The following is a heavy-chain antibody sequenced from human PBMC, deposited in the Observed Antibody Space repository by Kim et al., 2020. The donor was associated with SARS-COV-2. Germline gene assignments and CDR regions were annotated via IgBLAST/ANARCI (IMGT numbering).Heavy chain of an antibody. CDR2: ISGSGGST. J-gene: IGHJ4*02. D-gene: IGHD3-22*01. Sequence: GGSLRLSCAASGFTFSSYAMSWVRQAPGKGLEWVSAISGSGGSTYYADSVKGRFTISRDNSKNTLYLQMNSLRAEDTAVYYCAKAPNYYDSSGPSALWGQGTLVTVSS. V-gene: IGHV3-23*01. CDR1: GFTFSSYA. CDR3: AKAPNYYDSSGPSAL.